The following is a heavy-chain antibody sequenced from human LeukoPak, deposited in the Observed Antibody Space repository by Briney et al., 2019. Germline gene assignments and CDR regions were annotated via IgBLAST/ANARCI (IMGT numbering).Heavy chain of an antibody. CDR2: IRYDGSNK. CDR3: TSWPDLGGPSDS. J-gene: IGHJ4*02. V-gene: IGHV3-30*02. CDR1: GFTFSSYG. D-gene: IGHD3-16*01. Sequence: GGSLRLSCAASGFTFSSYGMHWVRQAPGKGLEWVAFIRYDGSNKYYADSVKGRFTISRDNSKNTLYLQMNSLKTEDTAVYYCTSWPDLGGPSDSWGQGTLVTVSS.